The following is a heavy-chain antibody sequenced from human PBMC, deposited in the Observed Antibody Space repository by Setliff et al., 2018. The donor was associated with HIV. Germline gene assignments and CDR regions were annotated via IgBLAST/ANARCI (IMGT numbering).Heavy chain of an antibody. CDR1: GNTFSSHY. CDR2: INPTGDIT. Sequence: ASVKVSCKASGNTFSSHYMHWVRQAPGKGLEWMGLINPTGDITSYAEKFQGSVTMTRDTSTRTVYVELSNLRSEDTAIYYCASKGGSANYPDSDAFDVWGQGKLVTVSS. J-gene: IGHJ3*01. V-gene: IGHV1-46*01. CDR3: ASKGGSANYPDSDAFDV. D-gene: IGHD3-10*01.